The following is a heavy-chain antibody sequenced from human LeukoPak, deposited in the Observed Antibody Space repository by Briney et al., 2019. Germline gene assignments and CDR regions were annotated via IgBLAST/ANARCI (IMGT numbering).Heavy chain of an antibody. CDR3: AKADATIGGAFDI. D-gene: IGHD3-3*01. Sequence: QPGGSLRLSCAASGFIFKNYAMSWVRQAPGKGLEWVSIISGTSDTTRYGDSVRGRFTTSRDNPRNTLYLQMNSLRVDDTAVYYCAKADATIGGAFDIWGQGTMVIVSS. J-gene: IGHJ3*02. CDR1: GFIFKNYA. V-gene: IGHV3-23*01. CDR2: ISGTSDTT.